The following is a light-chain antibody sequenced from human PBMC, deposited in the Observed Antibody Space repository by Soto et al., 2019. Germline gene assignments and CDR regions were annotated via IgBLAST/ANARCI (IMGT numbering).Light chain of an antibody. CDR3: FSFTSTNPHV. Sequence: QSALTQPASVSGSPGQSISISCTGTSSDVVTYNLVSWYQQHPGKAPTVLIYEGTKRPSGVSNRFSGSKSGNTASLTISGLQTEDEADYYCFSFTSTNPHVFGSRIKVNV. CDR2: EGT. J-gene: IGLJ1*01. V-gene: IGLV2-23*01. CDR1: SSDVVTYNL.